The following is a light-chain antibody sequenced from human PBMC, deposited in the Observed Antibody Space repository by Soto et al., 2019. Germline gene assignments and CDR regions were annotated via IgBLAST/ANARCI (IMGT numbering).Light chain of an antibody. J-gene: IGLJ1*01. V-gene: IGLV2-14*01. CDR2: EVT. CDR1: SSDVGDYPY. Sequence: QSALTQPASVSGSPGQSITISCTGTSSDVGDYPYVSWYQQHPGKVPKLIIYEVTNRPSGVTSRFSGSKSENTASLTISGLQAEDEADYYCSSYSATNTLVFGSGTKVTV. CDR3: SSYSATNTLV.